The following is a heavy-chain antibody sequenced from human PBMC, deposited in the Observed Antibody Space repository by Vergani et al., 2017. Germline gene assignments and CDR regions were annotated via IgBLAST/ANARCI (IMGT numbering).Heavy chain of an antibody. CDR2: IYPSDSDT. CDR3: ARHRTIFGVVDY. D-gene: IGHD3-3*01. Sequence: EVQLVQSGAEAKEPGESLKISCKASGYSFTNNWIGWVRQMPGKGLEWMGIIYPSDSDTRYRPSFQGQVTISVDKSISTAYLQWSSLKASDTAIYYCARHRTIFGVVDYWGQGTLVTVSS. V-gene: IGHV5-51*01. J-gene: IGHJ4*02. CDR1: GYSFTNNW.